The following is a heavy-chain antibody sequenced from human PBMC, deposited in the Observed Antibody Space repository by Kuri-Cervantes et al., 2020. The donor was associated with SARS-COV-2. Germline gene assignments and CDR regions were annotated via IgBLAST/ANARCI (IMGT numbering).Heavy chain of an antibody. CDR1: GGSVSSRSYY. Sequence: GSLRLSCNVSGGSVSSRSYYWGWIRQPPGQGLEWIGSIYYDGSGHYNPSLKSRVTISVDTSKNQFSLKLSSVTAADTAVYYCARGRVYCSSTSCYLKLIGGPKRLSWFDPWGQGTLVTVSS. J-gene: IGHJ5*02. CDR3: ARGRVYCSSTSCYLKLIGGPKRLSWFDP. D-gene: IGHD2-2*01. CDR2: IYYDGSG. V-gene: IGHV4-39*07.